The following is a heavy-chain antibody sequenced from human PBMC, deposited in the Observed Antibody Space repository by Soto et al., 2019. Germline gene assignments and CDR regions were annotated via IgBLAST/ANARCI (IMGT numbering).Heavy chain of an antibody. CDR2: INHSGST. Sequence: SETLSLTCAVYGGSFSGYYWSWIRQPPGKGLEWIGEINHSGSTNYNPSLKSRVTISVDTSKNQFSLKLSSVTAADTAVYYCARGITYYDFWSGYYPPRYYYYYMDVWGKGTTVTVSS. D-gene: IGHD3-3*01. CDR1: GGSFSGYY. CDR3: ARGITYYDFWSGYYPPRYYYYYMDV. V-gene: IGHV4-34*01. J-gene: IGHJ6*03.